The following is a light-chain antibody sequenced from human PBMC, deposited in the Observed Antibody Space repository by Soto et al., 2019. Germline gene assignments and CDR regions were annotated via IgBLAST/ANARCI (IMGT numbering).Light chain of an antibody. CDR2: DAS. CDR1: QSISSW. J-gene: IGKJ4*01. Sequence: IQLTQSPSSLSASVGDRVTITCRASQSISSWLAWYQQKLGKAPKLLIFDASSLQSGVPSRFSGSGSGTDFTLTISSLQPEDFATYYCQQANSFPLTFGGGTKVDIK. V-gene: IGKV1-12*01. CDR3: QQANSFPLT.